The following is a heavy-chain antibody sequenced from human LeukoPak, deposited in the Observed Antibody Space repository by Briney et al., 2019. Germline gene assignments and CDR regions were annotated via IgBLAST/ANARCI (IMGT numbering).Heavy chain of an antibody. V-gene: IGHV3-48*03. D-gene: IGHD3-16*01. CDR2: ISSSGSTI. CDR1: GFTFSSYE. CDR3: ARWGSRSYFDY. Sequence: GGSLRLSCAASGFTFSSYEMNWVRQAPGKGLEWVSYISSSGSTIYYADSVKDRFTISRDNAKNSLYLQMNSLRAEDTAVYYCARWGSRSYFDYWGQGTLVTVSS. J-gene: IGHJ4*02.